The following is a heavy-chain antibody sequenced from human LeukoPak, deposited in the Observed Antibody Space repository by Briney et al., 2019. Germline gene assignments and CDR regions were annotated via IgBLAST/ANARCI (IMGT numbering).Heavy chain of an antibody. Sequence: SETLSLTCTVSGGSISSYYWSWIRQPPGKGLEWIGNIYYSGSTNYNPSLKSRVTISVDTSKNQFSLRLSSGTAADTAVYYCVRPYSSGWGGAFDIWGQGTMVTVSS. CDR1: GGSISSYY. CDR2: IYYSGST. V-gene: IGHV4-59*01. D-gene: IGHD6-25*01. CDR3: VRPYSSGWGGAFDI. J-gene: IGHJ3*02.